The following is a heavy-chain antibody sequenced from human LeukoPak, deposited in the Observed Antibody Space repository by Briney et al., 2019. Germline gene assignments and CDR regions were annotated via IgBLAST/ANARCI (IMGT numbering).Heavy chain of an antibody. CDR2: IYTSGST. Sequence: SETLSLTCTVSGSSISSYYWRWIRQPARKGLEWIGRIYTSGSTNYNPSLKSRVTMSVDTSKNQFSLKLSSVTAADTAVYYCARADTRGRWFDPWGQGTLVTVSS. J-gene: IGHJ5*02. CDR3: ARADTRGRWFDP. CDR1: GSSISSYY. V-gene: IGHV4-4*07.